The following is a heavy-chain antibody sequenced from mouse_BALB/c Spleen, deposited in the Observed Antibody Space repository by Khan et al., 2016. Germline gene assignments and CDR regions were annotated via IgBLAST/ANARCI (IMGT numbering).Heavy chain of an antibody. CDR3: ARIVIFYCYYGYAMDY. V-gene: IGHV3-2*02. CDR1: GYSITSDYA. CDR2: ISYSGST. J-gene: IGHJ4*01. Sequence: EGQLQESGPGLVKPSQSLSLTSTVTGYSITSDYAWNWIRQFPGNKLEWMGYISYSGSTSYNPSLKSRISTNRYTYKNQYFMQLNSVTTEDTATYYCARIVIFYCYYGYAMDYWGQGTSVTVSS. D-gene: IGHD1-1*01.